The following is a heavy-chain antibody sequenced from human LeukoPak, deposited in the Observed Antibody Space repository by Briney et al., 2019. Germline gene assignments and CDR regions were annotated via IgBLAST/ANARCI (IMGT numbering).Heavy chain of an antibody. J-gene: IGHJ4*02. CDR3: ARDPSGYFNY. Sequence: SETLSLTCTVSGGSISSSSYYWGWIRQPPGKGLEWIGSIYYSGSTYYNPSLKSRVTISVDTSKNQFSLKLSSVTAADTAVYYCARDPSGYFNYWGQGTLATVSS. D-gene: IGHD3-22*01. CDR1: GGSISSSSYY. V-gene: IGHV4-39*02. CDR2: IYYSGST.